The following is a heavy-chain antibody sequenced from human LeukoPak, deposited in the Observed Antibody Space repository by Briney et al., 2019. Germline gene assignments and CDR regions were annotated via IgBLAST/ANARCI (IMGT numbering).Heavy chain of an antibody. D-gene: IGHD4-17*01. V-gene: IGHV3-48*02. J-gene: IGHJ3*02. CDR1: GFTFNTYP. CDR2: IRAGGDSM. Sequence: GGSLRLPCAASGFTFNTYPMNWVRQAPGKGPEWLSNIRAGGDSMSYANSVEGRFTISRDNAKNSLYLQMNSLRDDDTAVYYCVRDNFYGFDIWGQGTLVTVSS. CDR3: VRDNFYGFDI.